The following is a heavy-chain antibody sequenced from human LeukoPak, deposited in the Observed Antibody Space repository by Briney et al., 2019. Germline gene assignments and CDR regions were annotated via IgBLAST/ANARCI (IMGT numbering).Heavy chain of an antibody. CDR3: ARDLGQYYDTSDNWFDP. D-gene: IGHD3-22*01. CDR2: INSDGINT. J-gene: IGHJ5*02. Sequence: PGGSLRLPCAASGFTFSNYWMHWVRQAPGKGLVWVSRINSDGINTSYADSVKGRFTISRDNAKNTLNLQMSSLRAEDTAVYYCARDLGQYYDTSDNWFDPWGQGTLVTVSS. V-gene: IGHV3-74*01. CDR1: GFTFSNYW.